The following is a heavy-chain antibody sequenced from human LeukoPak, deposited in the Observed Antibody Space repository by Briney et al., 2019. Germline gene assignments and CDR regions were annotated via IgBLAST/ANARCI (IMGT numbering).Heavy chain of an antibody. V-gene: IGHV4-39*01. D-gene: IGHD4-23*01. CDR3: ARAGYGGNSGLSNY. CDR1: GGSISSGSYY. J-gene: IGHJ4*02. Sequence: TSQTLSLTCTVSGGSISSGSYYWGWIRQPPGKGLEWYGSIYYSGSTYYNPSLKSRVTISVDTSKNQFSLKLSSVTAADTAVYCCARAGYGGNSGLSNYWGQGTLVTVSS. CDR2: IYYSGST.